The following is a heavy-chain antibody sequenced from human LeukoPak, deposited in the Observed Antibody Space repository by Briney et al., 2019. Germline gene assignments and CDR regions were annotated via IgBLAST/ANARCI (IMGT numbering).Heavy chain of an antibody. J-gene: IGHJ4*02. D-gene: IGHD3-3*01. CDR1: GFTFSSYW. CDR2: IKQDGSEK. CDR3: VQDYDFWSDGY. V-gene: IGHV3-7*01. Sequence: GGSLRLSCAASGFTFSSYWMSWVRQAPGKGLEWVANIKQDGSEKYYVDSVKGRFTISRDNAKNSLYLQMNSLRAEDTAVYYCVQDYDFWSDGYWGQGTLVAVSS.